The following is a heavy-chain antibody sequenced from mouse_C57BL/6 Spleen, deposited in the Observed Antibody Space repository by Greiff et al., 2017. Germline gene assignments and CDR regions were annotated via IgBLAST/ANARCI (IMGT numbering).Heavy chain of an antibody. CDR1: GYTFTSYW. CDR3: AREEEDYDGDY. CDR2: IYPGSGST. D-gene: IGHD2-4*01. V-gene: IGHV1-55*01. Sequence: QVQLQQPGAELVKPGASVKMSCKASGYTFTSYWITWVKQRPGQGLEWIGDIYPGSGSTNYNEKFKSKATLTVDTSSSTAYMQLSSLTTEDSAVYYCAREEEDYDGDYWGQGTTLTVSS. J-gene: IGHJ2*01.